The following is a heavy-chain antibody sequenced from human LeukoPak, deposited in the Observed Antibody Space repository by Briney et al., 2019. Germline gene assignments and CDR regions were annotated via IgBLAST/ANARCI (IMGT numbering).Heavy chain of an antibody. V-gene: IGHV4-59*01. J-gene: IGHJ4*02. CDR1: GGSISSYF. Sequence: LETLSLTCTVSGGSISSYFWSWIRQPPGKGLEWIGYISYSGSTNYNPSLKSRVTISVDTSKNQFSLNLSSVTAADTAVYYCARTNYGYTPPGDWGQGTLVTDSS. CDR2: ISYSGST. D-gene: IGHD5-24*01. CDR3: ARTNYGYTPPGD.